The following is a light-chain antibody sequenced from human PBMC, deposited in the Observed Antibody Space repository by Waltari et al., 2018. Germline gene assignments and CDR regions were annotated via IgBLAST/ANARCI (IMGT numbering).Light chain of an antibody. Sequence: DIQLTQPPSSLSASVAARVTITCRASQGISNSLAWYQQKPGKAPKLLLYRASRLESGVPSRFSGSGSGTDYTLTISSLQPEDFATYYCQHYYTIPPTFGRGTTVEV. V-gene: IGKV1-NL1*01. CDR2: RAS. J-gene: IGKJ4*01. CDR1: QGISNS. CDR3: QHYYTIPPT.